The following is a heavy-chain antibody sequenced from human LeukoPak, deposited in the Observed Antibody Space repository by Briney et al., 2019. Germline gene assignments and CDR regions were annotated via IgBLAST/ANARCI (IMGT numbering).Heavy chain of an antibody. J-gene: IGHJ3*02. V-gene: IGHV4-30-4*01. Sequence: PSETLSLTCTVSGGSISSGDYYWSWIRQPPGKGLEWIGYIYYSGSTYYNPSLKSRVTISVDTSKNQFSLKLSSVTAAGTAVYYCARNYDYDNCSGGSCYSEAFDIWGQGTMVTVSS. CDR3: ARNYDYDNCSGGSCYSEAFDI. D-gene: IGHD2-15*01. CDR1: GGSISSGDYY. CDR2: IYYSGST.